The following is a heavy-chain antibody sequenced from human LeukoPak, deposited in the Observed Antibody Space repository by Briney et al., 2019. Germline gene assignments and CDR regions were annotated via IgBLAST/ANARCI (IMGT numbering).Heavy chain of an antibody. D-gene: IGHD3-16*01. V-gene: IGHV3-7*01. CDR3: AREAGDPTYYYYGMDV. CDR1: GFMFSDFW. CDR2: IKQDGGEK. J-gene: IGHJ6*02. Sequence: PGGSLRLSCAASGFMFSDFWMSWVRQAPGKGLEWVANIKQDGGEKYYVDSVKGRFTISRDNAKKSLYLQMNSLRPEDTALYFCAREAGDPTYYYYGMDVWGQGTTVAVS.